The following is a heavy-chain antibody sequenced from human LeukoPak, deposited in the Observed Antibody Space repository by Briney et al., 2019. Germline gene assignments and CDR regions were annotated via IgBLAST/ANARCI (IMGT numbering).Heavy chain of an antibody. CDR2: ISYDGSNK. CDR3: ARDGSSGSLSAGYYFGY. D-gene: IGHD6-19*01. V-gene: IGHV3-30*04. Sequence: PGRSLRLSCAASGFTFSSYAMHWVRQAPGKGLEWVAVISYDGSNKYYADSVKGRFTISRDNSKNTLYLQMNSLRAGDTAVYYCARDGSSGSLSAGYYFGYWGQGTLVTVSS. J-gene: IGHJ4*02. CDR1: GFTFSSYA.